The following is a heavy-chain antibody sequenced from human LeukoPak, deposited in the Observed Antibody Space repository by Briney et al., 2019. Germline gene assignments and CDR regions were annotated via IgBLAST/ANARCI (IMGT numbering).Heavy chain of an antibody. V-gene: IGHV3-64*01. CDR2: ISSNGGST. CDR3: ARDGRWLVPLAARRDYYYYMDV. J-gene: IGHJ6*03. CDR1: GFTFSSYA. Sequence: PGGSLRLSYAASGFTFSSYAMHWVRQAPGKGLEYVSAISSNGGSTYYANSVKGRFTISRDNSKNTLYLQMGSLRAEDMAVYYCARDGRWLVPLAARRDYYYYMDVWGKGTTVTVSS. D-gene: IGHD6-19*01.